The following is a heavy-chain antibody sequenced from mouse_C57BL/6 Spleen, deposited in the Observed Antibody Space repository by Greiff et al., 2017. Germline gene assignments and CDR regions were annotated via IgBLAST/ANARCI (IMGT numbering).Heavy chain of an antibody. V-gene: IGHV5-4*03. J-gene: IGHJ3*01. CDR3: ARDDGYFAWFAY. CDR2: ISDGGSYT. Sequence: EVKLVESGGGLVKPGGSLKLSCAASGFTFSSYAMSWVRQTPEKRLEWVATISDGGSYTYYPDNVKGRFTIARDNAKNNLYLQMSQLKSEDTAMYYGARDDGYFAWFAYWGQGTLVTVSA. CDR1: GFTFSSYA. D-gene: IGHD2-3*01.